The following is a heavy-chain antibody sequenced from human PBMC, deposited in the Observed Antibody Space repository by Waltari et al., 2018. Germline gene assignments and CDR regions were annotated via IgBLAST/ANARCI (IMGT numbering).Heavy chain of an antibody. Sequence: QVQLVQSGAEVKKPGASVKVSCKASGYTFTGYYMHWVRQAPGQGLEWMGRINPNSGGTNYAQKFQGRVTMTRDTSISTAYMELSRLRSDDTAVYYCARAEYSSGQKIYNWFDPWGQGTLVTVSS. CDR3: ARAEYSSGQKIYNWFDP. D-gene: IGHD6-19*01. CDR1: GYTFTGYY. CDR2: INPNSGGT. V-gene: IGHV1-2*06. J-gene: IGHJ5*02.